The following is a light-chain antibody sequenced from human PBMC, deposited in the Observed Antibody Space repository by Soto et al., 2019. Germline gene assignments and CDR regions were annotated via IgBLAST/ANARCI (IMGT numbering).Light chain of an antibody. Sequence: DIQMTQSPSTLSASVGDRFTITCRASQSISYWLAWYQQKPGKAPKLLIYDASTLESGVPSRFSGSGSGTEFTLTISSLQPDDFATYYCQQYNMYPWTFGQGTKVDIK. CDR3: QQYNMYPWT. V-gene: IGKV1-5*01. CDR1: QSISYW. CDR2: DAS. J-gene: IGKJ1*01.